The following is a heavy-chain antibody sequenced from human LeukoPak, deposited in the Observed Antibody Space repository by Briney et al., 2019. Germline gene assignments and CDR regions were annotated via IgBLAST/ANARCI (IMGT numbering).Heavy chain of an antibody. D-gene: IGHD3-10*01. CDR3: AYYGDPPYNWFDP. CDR2: TYYRSTWYN. CDR1: GDSVSSNSVT. J-gene: IGHJ5*02. Sequence: SQTLSLTCAISGDSVSSNSVTWNWIRQSPSRGLEWLGRTYYRSTWYNDYAVSVRGRITVNPDTSKNQFSLHLNSVTPEDTAVYYCAYYGDPPYNWFDPWGQGILVTVSS. V-gene: IGHV6-1*01.